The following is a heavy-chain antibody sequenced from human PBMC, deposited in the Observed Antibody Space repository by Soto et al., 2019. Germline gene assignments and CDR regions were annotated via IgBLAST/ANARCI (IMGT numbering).Heavy chain of an antibody. CDR2: IYYSGST. CDR3: ARQPVDIVATIRGPLDY. D-gene: IGHD5-12*01. Sequence: QLQLQESGPGLVKPSETLSLTCTVSGGSISSSSYYWGWIRQPPGKGLEWIGSIYYSGSTYYNPSLKSRVTISVDTSKNQFSLKLSSVTAADTAVYYCARQPVDIVATIRGPLDYWGQGTLVTVSS. J-gene: IGHJ4*02. CDR1: GGSISSSSYY. V-gene: IGHV4-39*01.